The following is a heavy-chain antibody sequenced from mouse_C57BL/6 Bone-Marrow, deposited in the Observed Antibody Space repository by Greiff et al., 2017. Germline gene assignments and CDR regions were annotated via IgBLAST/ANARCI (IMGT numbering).Heavy chain of an antibody. CDR2: SRNKANDYTT. V-gene: IGHV7-1*01. J-gene: IGHJ4*01. Sequence: EVQVVESGGGLVQSGRSLRLSCATSGFTFSDFYMEWVRQAPGKGLEWIAASRNKANDYTTEYSASVKGRFIGSRDTSQSILYLQMNALRAEDTAIYYCARDGDYYAMDYWGQGTSVTVSS. CDR3: ARDGDYYAMDY. CDR1: GFTFSDFY.